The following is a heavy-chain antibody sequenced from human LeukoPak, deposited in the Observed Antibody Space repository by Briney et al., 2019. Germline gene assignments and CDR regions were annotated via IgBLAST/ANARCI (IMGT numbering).Heavy chain of an antibody. CDR1: GYTFTSYG. V-gene: IGHV1-18*01. J-gene: IGHJ4*02. CDR2: ISAYNGNT. D-gene: IGHD5-24*01. Sequence: ASVKVSRKASGYTFTSYGISWVRQAPGQGLEWMGWISAYNGNTNYAQKLQGRVTMTTDTSTSTAYMELRSLRSDDTAVYYCAREMATIEHFDYWGQGTLVTVSS. CDR3: AREMATIEHFDY.